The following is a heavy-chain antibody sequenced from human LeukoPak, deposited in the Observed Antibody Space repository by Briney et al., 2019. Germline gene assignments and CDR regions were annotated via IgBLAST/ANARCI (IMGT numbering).Heavy chain of an antibody. CDR2: FYTSGNI. V-gene: IGHV4-61*02. D-gene: IGHD6-13*01. J-gene: IGHJ4*02. CDR1: GGSISSGSYY. CDR3: AREPYNSPACDY. Sequence: SETLSLTCTVSGGSISSGSYYWSWIRQPAGKGLEWIGRFYTSGNINYNPSLESRVTISVDTSKNQFSLRLSSVTAADTAVYYCAREPYNSPACDYWGQGTLVTVSS.